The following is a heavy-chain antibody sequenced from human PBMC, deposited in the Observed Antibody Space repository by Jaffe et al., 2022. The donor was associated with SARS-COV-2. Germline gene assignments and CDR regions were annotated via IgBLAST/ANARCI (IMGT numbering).Heavy chain of an antibody. CDR2: IYTSGST. CDR3: ARRDGDFPYYFDD. J-gene: IGHJ4*02. V-gene: IGHV4-61*02. CDR1: GGSISSSNYY. D-gene: IGHD4-17*01. Sequence: QVQLQESGPGLVKASQTLSLTCTVSGGSISSSNYYWSWIRQPAGKGLEWIGRIYTSGSTNYNPSLKSRVTISVDTSKNQFSLKLSSVTAADTAVYYCARRDGDFPYYFDDWGQGTLVTVSS.